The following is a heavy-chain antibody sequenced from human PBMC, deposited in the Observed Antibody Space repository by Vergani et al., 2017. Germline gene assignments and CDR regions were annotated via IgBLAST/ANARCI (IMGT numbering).Heavy chain of an antibody. CDR2: ISSSSSYI. J-gene: IGHJ6*03. Sequence: EVQLVESGGGLVKPGGSLRLSCAASGFTFSSYSMNWVRQAPGKGLEWVSPISSSSSYIYYADSVKGRFTISRDNAKNSLYLQMNSLRAEDTAVYYCARAPVVPAAIIYYMDVWRKGTTVTVSS. CDR3: ARAPVVPAAIIYYMDV. CDR1: GFTFSSYS. V-gene: IGHV3-21*01. D-gene: IGHD2-2*02.